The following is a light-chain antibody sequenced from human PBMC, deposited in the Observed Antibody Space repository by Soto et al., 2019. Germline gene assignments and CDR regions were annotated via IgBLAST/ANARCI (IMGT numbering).Light chain of an antibody. CDR3: QQYYSSPGP. V-gene: IGKV4-1*01. Sequence: DVVMTQFPDSLAVSLGERATLSCKSGQSLLYTPNNYNYLAWYQQKAGQPPKLLIYWASTRESGVPDRFSGSGSGTDFNLTIRNLQAEDVAVYFCQQYYSSPGPFGQGTRVEIK. CDR1: QSLLYTPNNYNY. J-gene: IGKJ1*01. CDR2: WAS.